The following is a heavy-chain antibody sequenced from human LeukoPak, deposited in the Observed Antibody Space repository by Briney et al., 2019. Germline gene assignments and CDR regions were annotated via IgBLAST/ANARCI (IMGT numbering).Heavy chain of an antibody. D-gene: IGHD5-12*01. V-gene: IGHV4-59*01. CDR3: ARGYSGYDSTYFDY. CDR2: IYYSGST. J-gene: IGHJ4*02. CDR1: GGSISSYY. Sequence: SETLSPTCTVSGGSISSYYWSWIRQPPGKGLEWIGYIYYSGSTKYNPSLKSRVTISGDTSKKQFSLKLSSVTAADTAVYYCARGYSGYDSTYFDYWGQGTLVTVSS.